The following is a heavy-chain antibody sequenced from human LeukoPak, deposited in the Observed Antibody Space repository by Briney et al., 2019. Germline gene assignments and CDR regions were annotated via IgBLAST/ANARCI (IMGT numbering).Heavy chain of an antibody. CDR2: ISGSGTAT. CDR3: AKENNWNDGRFNYFDY. CDR1: EFTFSNYA. J-gene: IGHJ4*02. D-gene: IGHD1-20*01. Sequence: GGSLRLSCAASEFTFSNYAMTWVRQAPGKGLKWVSTISGSGTATYYADSVKGRFTISRDNSKNTLYLQVNGLRAEDTAVYYCAKENNWNDGRFNYFDYWGQGTLVTVSS. V-gene: IGHV3-23*01.